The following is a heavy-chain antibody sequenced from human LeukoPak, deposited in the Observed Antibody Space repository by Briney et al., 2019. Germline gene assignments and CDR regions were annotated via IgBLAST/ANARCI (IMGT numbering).Heavy chain of an antibody. Sequence: PSETLSLTCTVPGGSISSYYWSWIRQPPGKGLGWNGYIYYSGSTNYNPSLKSRVTISVDTSKNPFSLKLSSVTAADTAVYYCARWGVGYCSGGSCPPVPLFDYWGQGTLVTVSS. CDR2: IYYSGST. D-gene: IGHD2-15*01. CDR3: ARWGVGYCSGGSCPPVPLFDY. CDR1: GGSISSYY. J-gene: IGHJ4*02. V-gene: IGHV4-59*01.